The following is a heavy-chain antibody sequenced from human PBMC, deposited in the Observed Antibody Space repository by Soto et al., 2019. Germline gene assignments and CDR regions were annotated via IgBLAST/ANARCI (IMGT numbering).Heavy chain of an antibody. CDR1: GFTFSSYS. Sequence: GESLRLSCAASGFTFSSYSMNWVRPAPGKGLEWVSYISSSSSTIYYADSVKGRFTISRDNAKNSLYLQMNSLRDEDTAVYYCATNSPSGTHGPDYWGQGTLVTVSS. CDR3: ATNSPSGTHGPDY. D-gene: IGHD3-3*01. V-gene: IGHV3-48*02. J-gene: IGHJ4*02. CDR2: ISSSSSTI.